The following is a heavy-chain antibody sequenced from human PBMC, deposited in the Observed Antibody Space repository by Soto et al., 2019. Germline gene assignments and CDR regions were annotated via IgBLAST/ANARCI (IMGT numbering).Heavy chain of an antibody. V-gene: IGHV3-73*01. CDR3: TRHEDWNGPYAFDI. Sequence: GGSLRLSCAASWFTFSGSAMHWVRQASGKGLEWVGRIRSKANSYATAYAASVKGRFTISRDDSKNTAYLQMNSLKTEDTAVYYCTRHEDWNGPYAFDIWGQGTMVT. J-gene: IGHJ3*02. CDR2: IRSKANSYAT. D-gene: IGHD1-1*01. CDR1: WFTFSGSA.